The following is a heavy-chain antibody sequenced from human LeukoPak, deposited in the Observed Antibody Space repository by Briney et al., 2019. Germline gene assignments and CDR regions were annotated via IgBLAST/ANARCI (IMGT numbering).Heavy chain of an antibody. D-gene: IGHD4-17*01. Sequence: GGSLRLSCAASGFIFSSYSMNWVRQAPGKGLEWVSSISSSSSYIYYADSVKGRFTISRDNAKNSLYLQMNSLRAEDTAVYYCARDLGGDYGFDYWGQGTLVTVSS. J-gene: IGHJ4*02. CDR3: ARDLGGDYGFDY. CDR2: ISSSSSYI. V-gene: IGHV3-21*04. CDR1: GFIFSSYS.